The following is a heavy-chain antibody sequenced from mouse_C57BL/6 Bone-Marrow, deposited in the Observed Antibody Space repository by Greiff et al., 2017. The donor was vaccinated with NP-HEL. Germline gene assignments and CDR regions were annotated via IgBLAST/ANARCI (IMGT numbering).Heavy chain of an antibody. CDR2: ISSGSSTI. Sequence: EVKLMESGGGLVKPGGSLKLSCAASGFTFSDYGMHWVRQAPEKGLEWVAYISSGSSTIYYADTVKGRFTISRDNAKNTLFLQMTSLRSEDTAMYYCARAYGSPFAYWGQGTLVNVSA. J-gene: IGHJ3*01. CDR1: GFTFSDYG. D-gene: IGHD1-1*01. CDR3: ARAYGSPFAY. V-gene: IGHV5-17*01.